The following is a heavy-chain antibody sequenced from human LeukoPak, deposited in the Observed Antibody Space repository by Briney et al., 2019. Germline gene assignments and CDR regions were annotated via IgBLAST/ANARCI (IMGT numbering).Heavy chain of an antibody. CDR2: IYYSDST. J-gene: IGHJ5*02. CDR3: AREELADWFDP. Sequence: SETLSLTCTVSGDSISGDYYWSWIRQPPGKGLEWIGYIYYSDSTYYNPSLKSRVTMSIDTSKNQFSLKPSSVTAADTAVYYCAREELADWFDPWGQGTLVTVSS. D-gene: IGHD3-10*01. V-gene: IGHV4-30-4*01. CDR1: GDSISGDYY.